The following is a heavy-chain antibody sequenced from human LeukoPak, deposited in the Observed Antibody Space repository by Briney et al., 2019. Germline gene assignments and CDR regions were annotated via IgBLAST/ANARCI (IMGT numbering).Heavy chain of an antibody. J-gene: IGHJ3*02. CDR3: AAHTYDSSGYFFPPDAFDI. D-gene: IGHD3-22*01. CDR2: IYTSGST. Sequence: PSETLPLTCTVSGGSISSYYWSWIRQPPGKGLEWIGYIYTSGSTNYNPSLKSRVTISVDTSKNQFSLKLSSVTAADTAVYYCAAHTYDSSGYFFPPDAFDIWGQGTMVTVSS. CDR1: GGSISSYY. V-gene: IGHV4-4*09.